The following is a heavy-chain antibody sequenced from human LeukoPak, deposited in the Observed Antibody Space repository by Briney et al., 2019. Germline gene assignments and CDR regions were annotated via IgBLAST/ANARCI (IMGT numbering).Heavy chain of an antibody. J-gene: IGHJ6*02. CDR1: GGSFSGYY. CDR3: ARGRGYCSGGSCYSAYYYYGMDV. V-gene: IGHV4-34*01. CDR2: INHSGST. Sequence: SETLSLTCAVYGGSFSGYYWSWIRQPPGKGLEWIGEINHSGSTNYNPSLKSRVTISVDTSKNQFSLKLSSVTAADTAVYYCARGRGYCSGGSCYSAYYYYGMDVWGQGTTVTVSS. D-gene: IGHD2-15*01.